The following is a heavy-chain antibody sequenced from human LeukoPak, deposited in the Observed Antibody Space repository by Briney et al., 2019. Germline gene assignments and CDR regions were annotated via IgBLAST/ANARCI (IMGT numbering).Heavy chain of an antibody. CDR2: VIPILGTA. J-gene: IGHJ6*03. D-gene: IGHD6-19*01. Sequence: SVKVSCKASGGTFRNYAVSWVRQAPGQGHEWMGAVIPILGTAKYAQKFQGRVTITTDESTTTAYMELSSLTSEDTAVYYCASAVAGDYYYMDVWGKGTTVTASS. CDR3: ASAVAGDYYYMDV. V-gene: IGHV1-69*05. CDR1: GGTFRNYA.